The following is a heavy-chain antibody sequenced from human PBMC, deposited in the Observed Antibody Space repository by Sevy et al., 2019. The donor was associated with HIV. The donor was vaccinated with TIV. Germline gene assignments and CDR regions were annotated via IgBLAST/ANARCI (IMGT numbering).Heavy chain of an antibody. CDR1: GYTLTELS. J-gene: IGHJ5*02. Sequence: ASVKVSCKVSGYTLTELSMHWVRQAPGKGLEWMGGFDPEDGETIYAQKFQGRVTMTEDTSTDTAYMELSSLRSEDTAVYYCATRSSAVAAAGPAWFDPWGQGTLVTGSS. CDR2: FDPEDGET. CDR3: ATRSSAVAAAGPAWFDP. D-gene: IGHD6-13*01. V-gene: IGHV1-24*01.